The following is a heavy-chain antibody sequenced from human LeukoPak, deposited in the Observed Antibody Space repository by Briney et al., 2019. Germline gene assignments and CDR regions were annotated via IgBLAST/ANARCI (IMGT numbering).Heavy chain of an antibody. CDR3: ARDSGGYFGMDV. V-gene: IGHV3-74*01. Sequence: GGSLRLSCAASGSTFSNYWMHWVRQAPGKGLVWVSHINSDGSSTSHADSVKGRFTISRDNARNTLFLEMNSLRAEDTGVYYCARDSGGYFGMDVWGQGTTVTVSS. J-gene: IGHJ6*02. D-gene: IGHD2-15*01. CDR1: GSTFSNYW. CDR2: INSDGSST.